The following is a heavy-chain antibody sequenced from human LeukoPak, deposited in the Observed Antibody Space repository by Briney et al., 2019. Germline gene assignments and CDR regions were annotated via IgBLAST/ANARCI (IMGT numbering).Heavy chain of an antibody. CDR2: IYSGGST. D-gene: IGHD1-26*01. CDR3: ARGSTGSYFGFDY. CDR1: GFTVSSKY. V-gene: IGHV3-66*02. J-gene: IGHJ4*02. Sequence: GGSLRLSCAASGFTVSSKYMSWVRQAPGKGLEWVSVIYSGGSTYYAASVKGRFTISRDRSRNTLYLQMNSLRAEDTAVYYCARGSTGSYFGFDYWGQGTLVTVSS.